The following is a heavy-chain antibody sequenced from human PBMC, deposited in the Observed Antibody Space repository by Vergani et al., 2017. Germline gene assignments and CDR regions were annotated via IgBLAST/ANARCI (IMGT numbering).Heavy chain of an antibody. CDR3: ARAGAAAGTYIIDY. Sequence: EVQLVESGGGLVQPGRSLRLSCAASGFTFSSYSMNWVRQAPGKGLEWVSSISSSSSYIYYADSVKGRFTISRDNAKNSLYLQMNSLRAEDTAVYYCARAGAAAGTYIIDYWGQGTLVTVSS. D-gene: IGHD6-13*01. CDR2: ISSSSSYI. J-gene: IGHJ4*02. V-gene: IGHV3-21*01. CDR1: GFTFSSYS.